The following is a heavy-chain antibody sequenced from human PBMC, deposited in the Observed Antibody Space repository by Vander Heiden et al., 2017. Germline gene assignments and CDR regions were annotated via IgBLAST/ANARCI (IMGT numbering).Heavy chain of an antibody. CDR1: GSPFSSLA. CDR2: ISGSGGST. D-gene: IGHD6-13*01. J-gene: IGHJ4*02. Sequence: EVQLLESGGGLVQPGGSLVPSCAAPGSPFSSLAMSWVRQAPGKGLEWVSAISGSGGSTYYADSVKGRFTISRDNSKNTLYLQMNSLRAEDTAVYYCANRGIAAAGAPYYFDYWGQGTLVTVSS. V-gene: IGHV3-23*01. CDR3: ANRGIAAAGAPYYFDY.